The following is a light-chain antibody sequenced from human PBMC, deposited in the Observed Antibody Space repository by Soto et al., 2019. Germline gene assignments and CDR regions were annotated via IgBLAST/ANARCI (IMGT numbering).Light chain of an antibody. CDR3: HPCARPPWT. CDR2: GAA. Sequence: TLWSRASQSASSNLDWYQQKPGQVPRLLIYGAATRATGIPARFSGSGSGTDSTLTSSSLEPEDSAVYYGHPCARPPWTFGPGTKVDIK. J-gene: IGKJ1*01. CDR1: QSASSN. V-gene: IGKV3-15*01.